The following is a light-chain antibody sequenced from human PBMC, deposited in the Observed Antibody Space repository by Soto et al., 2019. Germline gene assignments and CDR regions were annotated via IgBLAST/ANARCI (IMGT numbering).Light chain of an antibody. CDR2: EGN. Sequence: QSALTQPASVSESPGQSISISCGGGRNDIGTYNLVSWYQQHPGKAPKLIIYEGNKRPSGVSNRFSGSRSGNTASLTISGLHAEDEADYYCCSYTDGSSLLFGGGTKLTVL. CDR3: CSYTDGSSLL. CDR1: RNDIGTYNL. J-gene: IGLJ3*02. V-gene: IGLV2-23*01.